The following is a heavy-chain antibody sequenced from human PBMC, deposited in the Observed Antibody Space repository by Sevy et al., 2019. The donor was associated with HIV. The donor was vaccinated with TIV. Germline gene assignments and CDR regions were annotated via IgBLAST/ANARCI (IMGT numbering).Heavy chain of an antibody. Sequence: GGSLRLSCAASGFTVSSNYMSWVRQAPGKGLEWVSVIYSGGSTYYADSVKGRFTISRGNSKNTLYLQMNSLRAEDTAVYYCARGVAVVAVDIWGQGTMVTVSS. CDR2: IYSGGST. J-gene: IGHJ3*02. D-gene: IGHD6-19*01. CDR1: GFTVSSNY. CDR3: ARGVAVVAVDI. V-gene: IGHV3-53*01.